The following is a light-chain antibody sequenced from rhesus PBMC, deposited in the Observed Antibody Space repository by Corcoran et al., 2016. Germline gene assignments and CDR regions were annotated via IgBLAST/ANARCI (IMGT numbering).Light chain of an antibody. V-gene: IGKV3-42*03. CDR1: QTVSSK. J-gene: IGKJ4*01. CDR2: DAS. Sequence: PGERATLSCRASQTVSSKLPWYQQKPGQAPSLLSYDASRRATGIRDRFSGSGSGTDFTVTIRSLEPEDFAIYYCRQCSDWPLTFGGGTKVEI. CDR3: RQCSDWPLT.